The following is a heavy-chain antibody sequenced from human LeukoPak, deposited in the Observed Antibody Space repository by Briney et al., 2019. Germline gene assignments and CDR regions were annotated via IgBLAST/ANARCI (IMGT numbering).Heavy chain of an antibody. CDR3: ARLFNIVVVPAAKPDQFDY. Sequence: SETLSLTCTVSGGSISSSSYYWGWIRQPPGKGLEWIGSIYYSGSTYYNPSLKSRVTISVDTSKNQFSLKLSSVTAADTAVYYCARLFNIVVVPAAKPDQFDYWGQGTLVTVSS. D-gene: IGHD2-2*02. J-gene: IGHJ4*02. V-gene: IGHV4-39*01. CDR2: IYYSGST. CDR1: GGSISSSSYY.